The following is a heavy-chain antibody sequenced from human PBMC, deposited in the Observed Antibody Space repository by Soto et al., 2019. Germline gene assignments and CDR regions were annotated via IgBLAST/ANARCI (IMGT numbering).Heavy chain of an antibody. CDR1: GGSISSYY. Sequence: SETLSLTCTVSGGSISSYYWSWIRQPPGKGLEWIGYIYYSGSTNYNPSLKSRVTISVDTSKNQFSLKLSSVTAADTAVYYCARVQSMTERFLEWFFDYWGQGTLVTVSS. CDR2: IYYSGST. D-gene: IGHD3-3*01. V-gene: IGHV4-59*01. J-gene: IGHJ4*02. CDR3: ARVQSMTERFLEWFFDY.